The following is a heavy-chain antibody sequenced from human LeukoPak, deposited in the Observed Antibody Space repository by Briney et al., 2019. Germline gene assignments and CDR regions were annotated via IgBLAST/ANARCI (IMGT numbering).Heavy chain of an antibody. V-gene: IGHV3-7*01. Sequence: GGSLRLSCAASGFTFSRYWMSWVRQAPGKGLEWVANIKKDGSEKYYVDSVKGRFTISRDNAKNSLYLQMNSLRAEDTAVYYCARETYSSSWSAKFYYYYYMDVWGKGTTVTVSS. CDR2: IKKDGSEK. CDR1: GFTFSRYW. CDR3: ARETYSSSWSAKFYYYYYMDV. J-gene: IGHJ6*03. D-gene: IGHD6-13*01.